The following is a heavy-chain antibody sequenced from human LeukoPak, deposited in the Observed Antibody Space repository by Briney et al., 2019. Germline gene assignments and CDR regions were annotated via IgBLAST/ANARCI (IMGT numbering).Heavy chain of an antibody. J-gene: IGHJ6*03. CDR1: GYSLSSGYY. CDR3: ARQGGSSSPYYYYYMDV. V-gene: IGHV4-38-2*01. Sequence: PSETLSLTCAVSGYSLSSGYYWGWFRQPPGKGLEWIGCMYHSGSTYYNPSLKSRVTISVATSKNQFSLKLSSVTAADTAVYYCARQGGSSSPYYYYYMDVWGKGTTVTVSS. CDR2: MYHSGST. D-gene: IGHD6-13*01.